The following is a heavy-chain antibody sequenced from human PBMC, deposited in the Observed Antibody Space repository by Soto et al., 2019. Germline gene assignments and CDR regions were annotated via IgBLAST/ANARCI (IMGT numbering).Heavy chain of an antibody. CDR1: GGSISSSSYY. CDR2: IYYSGST. CDR3: ARQIHVDIVATYYFDY. D-gene: IGHD5-12*01. Sequence: SETLSLTCTVSGGSISSSSYYWGWIRQPPGKGLEWIGSIYYSGSTYYNPSLKSRVTISVDTSKNQFSLKLSSVTAADTAVYYCARQIHVDIVATYYFDYWGQGTLVTVSS. J-gene: IGHJ4*02. V-gene: IGHV4-39*01.